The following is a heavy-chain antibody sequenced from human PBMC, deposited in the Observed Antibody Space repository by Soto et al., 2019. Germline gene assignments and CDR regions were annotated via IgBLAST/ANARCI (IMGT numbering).Heavy chain of an antibody. CDR2: IYHTGST. J-gene: IGHJ5*02. V-gene: IGHV4-30-2*01. CDR1: GGSISSGGYS. CDR3: AIAPGP. Sequence: QLQLQESGAGLVKPSQTLSLTCAVSGGSISSGGYSWSWIRQPPGTGLEWIGYIYHTGSTYYNPSLKSRVTTSVDRSKNQFSMKLSSVTVADTAVYYCAIAPGPWGQGTLVTVYS.